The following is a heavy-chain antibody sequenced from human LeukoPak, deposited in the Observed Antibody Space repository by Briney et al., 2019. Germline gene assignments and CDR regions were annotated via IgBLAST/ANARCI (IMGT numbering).Heavy chain of an antibody. CDR3: ARAQMVYAMGNNWLDP. J-gene: IGHJ5*02. Sequence: SETLSLTCAVYGGSFSGYYWSWIRQPPGKGLEWIGEINHSGSTNYNPSLKSRVTISVDTSKNQFSLKLSSVTAADTAVYYCARAQMVYAMGNNWLDPWGQGTLVTVSS. CDR2: INHSGST. CDR1: GGSFSGYY. V-gene: IGHV4-34*01. D-gene: IGHD2-8*01.